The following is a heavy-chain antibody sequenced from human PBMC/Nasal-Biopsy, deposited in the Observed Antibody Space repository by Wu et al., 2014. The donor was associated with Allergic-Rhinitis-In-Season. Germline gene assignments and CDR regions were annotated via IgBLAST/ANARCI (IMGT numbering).Heavy chain of an antibody. Sequence: GSLYYSGNTYYNPSLESRVTISVDGSKNQFSLKLDSATAADTALYYCVASDFYNSGMLIPFDVLTFWGQGTVVTVSP. D-gene: IGHD3-9*01. CDR3: VASDFYNSGMLIPFDVLTF. CDR2: LYYSGNT. V-gene: IGHV4-39*07. J-gene: IGHJ3*01.